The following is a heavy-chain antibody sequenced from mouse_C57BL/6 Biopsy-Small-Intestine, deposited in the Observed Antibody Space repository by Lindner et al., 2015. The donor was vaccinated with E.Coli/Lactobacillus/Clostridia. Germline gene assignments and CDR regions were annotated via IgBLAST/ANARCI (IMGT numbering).Heavy chain of an antibody. D-gene: IGHD5-5*01. CDR1: GYTFTDYE. V-gene: IGHV1-15*01. Sequence: VQLQESGAELVRPGASVTLSCKASGYTFTDYEMHWVKQTPVHGLEWIGPIDPETAGTAYNQKFKDKAILTADKSSSTAYMELRSLTSEDSAVYYCTSLPGAYWGQGTLVTVSA. CDR2: IDPETAGT. J-gene: IGHJ3*01. CDR3: TSLPGAY.